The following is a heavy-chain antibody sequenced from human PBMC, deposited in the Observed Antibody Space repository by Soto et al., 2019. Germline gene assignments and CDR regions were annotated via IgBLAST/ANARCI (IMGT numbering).Heavy chain of an antibody. J-gene: IGHJ6*02. CDR1: GFTFSSYA. Sequence: PGGSLRLSCAASGFTFSSYAMHWVRQAPGKGLEWVAVISYDGSNKYYADSVKGRFTISRDNSKNTLYLQMNSLRAEDTAVYYCARVPYYYDSSGYYYYYYGMDVWGQGTTVTVS. D-gene: IGHD3-22*01. CDR2: ISYDGSNK. CDR3: ARVPYYYDSSGYYYYYYGMDV. V-gene: IGHV3-30-3*01.